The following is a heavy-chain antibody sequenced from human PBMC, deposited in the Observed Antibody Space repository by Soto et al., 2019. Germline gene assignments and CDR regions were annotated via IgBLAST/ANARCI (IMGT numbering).Heavy chain of an antibody. CDR2: INHSGST. V-gene: IGHV4-34*01. J-gene: IGHJ4*02. CDR1: GGSFSGYY. Sequence: SETLSLTCAVYGGSFSGYYWSWIRQPPGKGLEWIGEINHSGSTNHNPSLKSRVTISVDTSKNQFSLKLSSVTAADTAVYYCARRVPYDYVWGSYRTYYFDYWGQGTLVTVSS. CDR3: ARRVPYDYVWGSYRTYYFDY. D-gene: IGHD3-16*02.